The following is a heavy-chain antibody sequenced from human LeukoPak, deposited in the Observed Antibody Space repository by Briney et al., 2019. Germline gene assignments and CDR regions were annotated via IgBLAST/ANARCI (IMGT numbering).Heavy chain of an antibody. CDR2: ISAYNGNT. CDR1: GYTFTSYG. CDR3: ARDQRTVYSSGRYDAFDI. D-gene: IGHD6-19*01. J-gene: IGHJ3*02. V-gene: IGHV1-18*01. Sequence: GASVKVSCKASGYTFTSYGISWVRQAPGQGLEWMGWISAYNGNTNYAQKLQGRVTMTTDTSTSTAYMELRSLRSDDTAVYYCARDQRTVYSSGRYDAFDIWGQGTMVTVSS.